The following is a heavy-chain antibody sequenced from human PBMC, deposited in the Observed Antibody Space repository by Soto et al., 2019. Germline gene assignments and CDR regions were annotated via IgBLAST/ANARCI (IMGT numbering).Heavy chain of an antibody. CDR3: ARDRGDGSYSHDY. CDR2: IYYSGGT. CDR1: GGSVSAGSYH. D-gene: IGHD1-26*01. V-gene: IGHV4-61*01. Sequence: QVQLQESGPGLVKPSETLSLTCSVSGGSVSAGSYHWSWIRQPPGKGLEWIGFIYYSGGTNCNPFLKSLVTISIDASKNQFSMKLSSVPAADTAVYYCARDRGDGSYSHDYWGQGSLVTVSS. J-gene: IGHJ4*02.